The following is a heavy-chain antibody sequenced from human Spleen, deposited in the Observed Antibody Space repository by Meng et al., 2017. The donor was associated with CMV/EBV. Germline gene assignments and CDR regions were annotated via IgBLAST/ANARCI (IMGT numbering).Heavy chain of an antibody. V-gene: IGHV5-51*01. D-gene: IGHD3-22*01. CDR3: ARVRDLSNGLDYFDY. CDR2: ILPPDSQT. J-gene: IGHJ4*02. CDR1: RYTFHTNW. Sequence: SRYTFHTNWIAWLRQLPGKGLEWMVIILPPDSQTRFSPSFQDQVTISVDMSINTAYLHWSSLRASDTAVYYCARVRDLSNGLDYFDYWGQGTLVTVSS.